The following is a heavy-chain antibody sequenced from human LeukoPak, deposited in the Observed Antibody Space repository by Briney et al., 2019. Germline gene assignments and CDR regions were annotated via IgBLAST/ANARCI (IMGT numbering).Heavy chain of an antibody. CDR3: ARALTLPSMIVAFDI. D-gene: IGHD3-22*01. J-gene: IGHJ3*02. CDR1: GFTFSSYW. Sequence: PGGSLRLSCAASGFTFSSYWMSWVRQAPGKGLEGVANIKQDGSEKYYVDSVKGRFTISRYNAKNSLYLQMNSLRAEDTAVYYCARALTLPSMIVAFDIWGQGTMVTVSS. V-gene: IGHV3-7*01. CDR2: IKQDGSEK.